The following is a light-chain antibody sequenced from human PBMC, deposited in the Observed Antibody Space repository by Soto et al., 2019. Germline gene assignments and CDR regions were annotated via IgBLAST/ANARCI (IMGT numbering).Light chain of an antibody. CDR3: QQYGSSPRT. Sequence: EIVMTQSPATLSVSPGERATLSCRASQSLSSNFAWYLQKPGQAPRLLIYGASSRATGIPDRFSGSGSGTDFTLTISRLEPEDFAVYYCQQYGSSPRTFGQGTKVDIK. CDR2: GAS. V-gene: IGKV3-20*01. CDR1: QSLSSN. J-gene: IGKJ1*01.